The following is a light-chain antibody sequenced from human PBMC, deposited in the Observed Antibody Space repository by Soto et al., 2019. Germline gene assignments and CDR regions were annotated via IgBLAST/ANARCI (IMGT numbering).Light chain of an antibody. J-gene: IGKJ3*01. CDR3: QQYGSSPLT. CDR1: QSLSTNS. V-gene: IGKV3-20*01. CDR2: AAS. Sequence: EIVLTQSPGTLSLSPGERATLSCRASQSLSTNSLAWYRQNPGQATRLLMYAASSRAPGTPDRFSGSGSGTEFTLTISRLEPEDFAVYYCQQYGSSPLTFGQGTKVDLK.